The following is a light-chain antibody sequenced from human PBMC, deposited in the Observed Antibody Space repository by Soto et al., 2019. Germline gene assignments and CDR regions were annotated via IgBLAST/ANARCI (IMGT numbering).Light chain of an antibody. CDR2: GAS. Sequence: IEMPQSPSTLSLAPGERFTLSCRASESVSTNLAWYQQKAGQAPRLLIYGASTRATGIPARFSGSGSGTEFTLTISSLQSEDFAVYYCQQYSIWRTFGQGTKVAIK. V-gene: IGKV3-15*01. CDR1: ESVSTN. J-gene: IGKJ1*01. CDR3: QQYSIWRT.